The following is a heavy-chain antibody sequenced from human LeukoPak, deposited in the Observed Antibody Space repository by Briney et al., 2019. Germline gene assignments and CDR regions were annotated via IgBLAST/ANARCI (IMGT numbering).Heavy chain of an antibody. CDR2: IYYSGST. D-gene: IGHD5-18*01. CDR1: GGSISSYY. Sequence: SETLPLTCTVSGGSISSYYWSWIRQPPGKGLEWIGYIYYSGSTNYNPSLKSRVTISVDTSKNQFSLKLSSVTAADTAVYYCARGSHGRGYSYGHFDPWGQGTLVTVSS. J-gene: IGHJ5*02. CDR3: ARGSHGRGYSYGHFDP. V-gene: IGHV4-59*01.